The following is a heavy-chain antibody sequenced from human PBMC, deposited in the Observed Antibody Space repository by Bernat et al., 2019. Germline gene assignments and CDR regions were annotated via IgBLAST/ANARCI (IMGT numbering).Heavy chain of an antibody. Sequence: EVQLVESGGGVVRPGGSLRLSCAPSGFIFHAYVMHWVRQAPGMGLEWVSRINHDSSGTSYADSVRGRFTISRDNSKNSLYLQMNSLRVEDTALYYCVKDNASWAFDYWGRGTLVTVSS. CDR3: VKDNASWAFDY. CDR2: INHDSSGT. V-gene: IGHV3-43*02. CDR1: GFIFHAYV. J-gene: IGHJ4*02. D-gene: IGHD2-2*01.